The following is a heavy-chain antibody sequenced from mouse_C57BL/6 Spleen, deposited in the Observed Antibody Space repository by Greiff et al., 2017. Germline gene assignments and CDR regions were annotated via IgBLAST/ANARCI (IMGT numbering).Heavy chain of an antibody. CDR2: FYPGSGSI. CDR3: ARHEEYDGAFDY. J-gene: IGHJ2*01. V-gene: IGHV1-62-2*01. D-gene: IGHD2-14*01. Sequence: LVESGAELVKPGASVKLSCKASGYTFTEYTIHWVKQRSGQGLGWIGWFYPGSGSIKYNEKFKDKATLTADKSSSTVYMELSRLTSEDSAVYFCARHEEYDGAFDYWGQGTTLTVSS. CDR1: GYTFTEYT.